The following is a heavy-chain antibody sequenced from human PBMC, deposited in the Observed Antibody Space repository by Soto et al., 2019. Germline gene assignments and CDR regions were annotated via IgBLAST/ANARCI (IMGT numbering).Heavy chain of an antibody. J-gene: IGHJ6*02. CDR3: ARGWWEREGYLMDV. D-gene: IGHD1-26*01. Sequence: SETLSVTWTVSYGSISSGGCYWSFIHQHPGKGLEWIGYIYDSGSTYYNPSLKSRVTISVDTSKNQFSMTLSSMTAADTAVYYCARGWWEREGYLMDVWGQGTTVTVSS. CDR1: YGSISSGGCY. CDR2: IYDSGST. V-gene: IGHV4-31*02.